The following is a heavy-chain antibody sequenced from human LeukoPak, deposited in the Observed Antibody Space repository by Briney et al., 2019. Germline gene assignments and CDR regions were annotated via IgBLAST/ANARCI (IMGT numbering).Heavy chain of an antibody. J-gene: IGHJ4*02. CDR2: IWYDGSNK. Sequence: GRSLRLSCAASGFTFSSYGMHWVRQAPGEGLEWVAVIWYDGSNKYYADSVKGRFTISRDNSKNTLYLQMNSLRAEDTAVYYCAKDLFSSSSPRYYFDYWGQGTLVTVSS. V-gene: IGHV3-33*06. CDR3: AKDLFSSSSPRYYFDY. CDR1: GFTFSSYG. D-gene: IGHD6-6*01.